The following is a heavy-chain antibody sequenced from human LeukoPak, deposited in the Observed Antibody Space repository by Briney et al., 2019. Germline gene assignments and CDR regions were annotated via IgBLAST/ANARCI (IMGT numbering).Heavy chain of an antibody. D-gene: IGHD5-24*01. CDR2: IYYTGST. CDR3: ARHPFNYPFDY. Sequence: PSETLSLTCTVSGGSISNQYWSWIRQPPGKGLEWVGFIYYTGSTHYNPSLKSRVTMSLDASKNQFSLKLTSVTAADTAVYYCARHPFNYPFDYWGQGTLATVAS. CDR1: GGSISNQY. V-gene: IGHV4-59*08. J-gene: IGHJ4*02.